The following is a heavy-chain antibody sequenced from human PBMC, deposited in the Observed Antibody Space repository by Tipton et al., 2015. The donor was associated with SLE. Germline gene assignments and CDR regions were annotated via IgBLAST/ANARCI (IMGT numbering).Heavy chain of an antibody. CDR1: GYTFTSYD. J-gene: IGHJ4*02. D-gene: IGHD3-3*01. V-gene: IGHV1-8*01. CDR2: MNPNSGNT. Sequence: QSGAEVKKPGAAVKVSCKASGYTFTSYDINWVRQATGQGLEWMGWMNPNSGNTGYAQKFQGRVTITRNTSISTANMERSSLRSEDTAVYCWARGPSWSGYYYYFDYWGPGTLVPGSS. CDR3: ARGPSWSGYYYYFDY.